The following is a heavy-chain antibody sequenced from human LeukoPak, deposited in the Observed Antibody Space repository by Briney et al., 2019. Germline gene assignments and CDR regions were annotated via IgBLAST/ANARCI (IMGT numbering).Heavy chain of an antibody. CDR2: INPSDGST. CDR3: VRGWWGTDYGWTNWFDP. Sequence: ASVKVSCKASGYTFTSYYMNWVRQAPGQELEWMGKINPSDGSTDFAQNFQGRVTMTRDTSTSTVYMELSSLRFEDTAVYYCVRGWWGTDYGWTNWFDPWGQGTLVTVSS. J-gene: IGHJ5*02. V-gene: IGHV1-46*01. CDR1: GYTFTSYY. D-gene: IGHD4-17*01.